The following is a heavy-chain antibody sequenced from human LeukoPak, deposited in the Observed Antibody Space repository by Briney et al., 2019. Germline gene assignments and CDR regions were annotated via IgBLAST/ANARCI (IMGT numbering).Heavy chain of an antibody. CDR1: GGFFSNHF. D-gene: IGHD3-10*01. CDR2: IYPSGNT. V-gene: IGHV4-4*07. J-gene: IGHJ6*03. CDR3: AREDSGSYYNFYYFYMDV. Sequence: PSETLSLTCSVSGGFFSNHFWSWVRQPAGKGLEWIGRIYPSGNTNYNPSLKSRVTLPVDTSKTQFYLSLSSVTAADTAVYYCAREDSGSYYNFYYFYMDVWGKGTTVTISS.